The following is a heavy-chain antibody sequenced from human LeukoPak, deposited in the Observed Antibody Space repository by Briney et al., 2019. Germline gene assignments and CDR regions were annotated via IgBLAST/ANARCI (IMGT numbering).Heavy chain of an antibody. V-gene: IGHV6-1*01. CDR3: ASGWALNS. J-gene: IGHJ4*02. CDR1: GDSVSSNSAA. Sequence: SQTLSLTCVISGDSVSSNSAAWNWIRQSPSRGLEWLGRTYYRSEWTEDYAESVKGRITINSDTSKNQYFLHLNSVTPEDTAVYYCASGWALNSWGQGTLVTVSS. CDR2: TYYRSEWTE. D-gene: IGHD3-16*01.